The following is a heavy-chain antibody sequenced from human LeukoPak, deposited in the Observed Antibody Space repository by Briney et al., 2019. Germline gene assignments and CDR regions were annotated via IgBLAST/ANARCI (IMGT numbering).Heavy chain of an antibody. J-gene: IGHJ4*02. Sequence: SETLSLTCTVSGDSITGYYWGWIRQPPGKGLEWIGNIYYTGNTYYNASLKSRVTISVDTSKNQFSLKLSSVTAADTAVYYCARGRHSYYYGSGSYSYFDYWGQGTLVTVSS. CDR1: GDSITGYY. D-gene: IGHD3-10*01. V-gene: IGHV4-39*07. CDR3: ARGRHSYYYGSGSYSYFDY. CDR2: IYYTGNT.